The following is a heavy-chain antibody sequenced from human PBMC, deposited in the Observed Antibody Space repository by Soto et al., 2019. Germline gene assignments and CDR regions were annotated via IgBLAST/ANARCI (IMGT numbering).Heavy chain of an antibody. CDR2: IYYSGST. J-gene: IGHJ6*03. V-gene: IGHV4-59*01. D-gene: IGHD3-3*01. CDR3: ARTYYDFWSGSHYYYMDV. Sequence: TLSLTCTVSGGSISSYYWSWIRQPPGKGLEWIGYIYYSGSTNYNPPLKSRVTISVDTSKNQFSLKLSSVTAADTAVYYCARTYYDFWSGSHYYYMDVWGKGTTVTVSS. CDR1: GGSISSYY.